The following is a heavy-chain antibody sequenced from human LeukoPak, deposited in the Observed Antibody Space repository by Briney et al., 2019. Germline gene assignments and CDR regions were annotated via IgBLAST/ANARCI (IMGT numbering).Heavy chain of an antibody. J-gene: IGHJ4*02. CDR3: ARRTTVVSGEDY. CDR2: IYYSGST. Sequence: SETLSLTCSVSGGYVSSSSYYWAWIRQPPGKGLEWIGSIYYSGSTYYNPSLKSRVTISVDTSKNQFSLSLSSVTAADTAVYYCARRTTVVSGEDYWGQGTLVIVSS. CDR1: GGYVSSSSYY. V-gene: IGHV4-39*01. D-gene: IGHD4-23*01.